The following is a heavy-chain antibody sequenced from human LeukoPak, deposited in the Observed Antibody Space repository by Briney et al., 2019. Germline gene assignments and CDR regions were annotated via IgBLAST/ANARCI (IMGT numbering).Heavy chain of an antibody. D-gene: IGHD2-15*01. CDR1: GFTFSSYS. V-gene: IGHV3-48*01. CDR3: ARDFGSGYVDY. Sequence: GGSLRLSCAASGFTFSSYSTNWVRQAPGKGLEWVSYISSSSSTIYYADSVKGRFTISRDNAKNSLYLQMNSLRAEDTAVYYCARDFGSGYVDYWGQGTLVTVSS. J-gene: IGHJ4*02. CDR2: ISSSSSTI.